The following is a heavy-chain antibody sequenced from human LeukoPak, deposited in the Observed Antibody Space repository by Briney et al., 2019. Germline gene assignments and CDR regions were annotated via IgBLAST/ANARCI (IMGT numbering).Heavy chain of an antibody. J-gene: IGHJ4*02. V-gene: IGHV4-59*01. CDR3: ARGRSGYSYAFDS. Sequence: SETLSLTCTVSGASISSYYWSWIRQPPGRGLEWIGYIYYSGSTNYSPSLNSRVTISIDTSKNQFSLRLRSVTAADTAIYYCARGRSGYSYAFDSWGQGTLVTDPS. D-gene: IGHD5-18*01. CDR2: IYYSGST. CDR1: GASISSYY.